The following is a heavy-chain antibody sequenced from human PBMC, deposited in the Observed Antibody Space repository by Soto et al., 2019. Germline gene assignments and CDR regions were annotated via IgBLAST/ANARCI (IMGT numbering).Heavy chain of an antibody. V-gene: IGHV4-30-4*01. CDR2: IYHSGST. J-gene: IGHJ4*02. CDR1: GGSMFSVDYY. CDR3: ARLYGSGRNYFDY. D-gene: IGHD3-10*01. Sequence: QLQESGPGLVQPSETLSLTCTVSGGSMFSVDYYWSWIRQPPGKGLEWIGYIYHSGSTYYNPSLQSRVTRSVDTSKSQFSLKLTSVTAADTAVYYCARLYGSGRNYFDYWGQGTLVTVSS.